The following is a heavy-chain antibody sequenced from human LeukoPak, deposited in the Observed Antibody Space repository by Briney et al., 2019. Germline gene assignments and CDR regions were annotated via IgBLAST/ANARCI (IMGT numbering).Heavy chain of an antibody. Sequence: SETLSLTCAVYGGSFSGYYWSWIRQPPGKGLEWIGRIYTSGSTNYNPSLKSRVTMSVDTSKNQFSLKLSSVTAADTAVYYCARDSYYYYGSGRTYDYWGQGTLVTVSS. CDR2: IYTSGST. D-gene: IGHD3-10*01. CDR3: ARDSYYYYGSGRTYDY. J-gene: IGHJ4*02. CDR1: GGSFSGYY. V-gene: IGHV4-59*10.